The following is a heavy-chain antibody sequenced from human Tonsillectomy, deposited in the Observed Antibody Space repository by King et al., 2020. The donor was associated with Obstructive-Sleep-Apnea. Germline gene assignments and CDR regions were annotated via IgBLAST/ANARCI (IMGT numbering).Heavy chain of an antibody. V-gene: IGHV3-30*02. CDR3: AKGLSYHYTD. CDR2: IRSDGSDK. J-gene: IGHJ4*02. D-gene: IGHD3-16*02. CDR1: GFTFRNFD. Sequence: QLVQSGGGVVQPGGSLRLSCAASGFTFRNFDIHCVRQAPGKGLAWVAFIRSDGSDKFYAEFGEGRFTISRDNSKNTLFLQMSSLRAEDTAVYYCAKGLSYHYTDWGQGTLVTVSS.